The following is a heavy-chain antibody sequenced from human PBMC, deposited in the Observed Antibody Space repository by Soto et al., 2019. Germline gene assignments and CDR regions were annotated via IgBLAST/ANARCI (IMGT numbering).Heavy chain of an antibody. V-gene: IGHV3-7*01. CDR1: GFPFSVYW. CDR3: AREDWYRFDP. J-gene: IGHJ5*02. Sequence: EVQLVESGGGLVHPGGSLRLSCAASGFPFSVYWMSWVRQAPGKGLEWVAYMSSDGSGRDYVDSVKGRFTISRDNARNSLFLQMNSLRVEDTAVYYCAREDWYRFDPWGQGTLVTVSS. D-gene: IGHD3-9*01. CDR2: MSSDGSGR.